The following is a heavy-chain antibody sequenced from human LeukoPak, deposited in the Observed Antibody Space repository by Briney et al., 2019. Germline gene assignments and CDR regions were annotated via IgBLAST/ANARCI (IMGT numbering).Heavy chain of an antibody. Sequence: GGSLRLSCAASGFTFNTFNMNWVRQAPGKGLEWVSSITSGGDYIYYADSVKGRFTTSRDNSKNTLYLQMNSRRAEDTAVYYCARSQGYSGYDYYFDYWGQGTLVTVSS. V-gene: IGHV3-21*01. D-gene: IGHD5-12*01. CDR3: ARSQGYSGYDYYFDY. J-gene: IGHJ4*02. CDR1: GFTFNTFN. CDR2: ITSGGDYI.